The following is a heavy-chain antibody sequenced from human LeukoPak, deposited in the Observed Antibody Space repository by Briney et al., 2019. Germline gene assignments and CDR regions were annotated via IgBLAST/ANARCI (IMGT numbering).Heavy chain of an antibody. D-gene: IGHD1-26*01. J-gene: IGHJ4*02. V-gene: IGHV4-4*07. CDR3: ARGYSGTFYD. Sequence: PSETLSLTCTVSGRSISSYYWTWIRQPAGKGLEWIGLIYTSGSINYSPSLRSRVTMSVDTSRNQFSLNLGSVTAADTAVYYCARGYSGTFYDWGQGTLVTVSS. CDR2: IYTSGSI. CDR1: GRSISSYY.